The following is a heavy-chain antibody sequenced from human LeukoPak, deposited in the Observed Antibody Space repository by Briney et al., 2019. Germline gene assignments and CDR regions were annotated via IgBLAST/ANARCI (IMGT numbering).Heavy chain of an antibody. CDR3: AKAHDLSSSGSSYFDY. Sequence: GGSLRLSCAASGFTFSSYAMSWVRQAPGKGLEWVSAISGSGGSTYYADSVKGRFTISRDNSKNTLYLQMNSLRAEDTAVYYCAKAHDLSSSGSSYFDYWGQGTTVTVSS. J-gene: IGHJ4*03. CDR1: GFTFSSYA. V-gene: IGHV3-23*01. CDR2: ISGSGGST. D-gene: IGHD6-19*01.